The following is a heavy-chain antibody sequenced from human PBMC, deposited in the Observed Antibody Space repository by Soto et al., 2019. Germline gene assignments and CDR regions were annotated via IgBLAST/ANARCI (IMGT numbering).Heavy chain of an antibody. D-gene: IGHD4-17*01. CDR2: ISATGGST. CDR1: GFTFSSYA. J-gene: IGHJ4*02. CDR3: STATTVMGRI. V-gene: IGHV3-23*01. Sequence: GGSLRLSCAASGFTFSSYAISWVRQTPGEGLEWVSAISATGGSTYYADSVKGRFTISRENSKNTLYLQMNTLRAEDTAIYYCSTATTVMGRIWGQGTLVTVSS.